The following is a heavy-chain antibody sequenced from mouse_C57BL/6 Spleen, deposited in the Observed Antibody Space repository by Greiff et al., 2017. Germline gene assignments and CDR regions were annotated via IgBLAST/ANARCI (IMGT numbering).Heavy chain of an antibody. D-gene: IGHD4-1*01. V-gene: IGHV5-6*02. CDR3: ARELGNYFDY. Sequence: EVKLVESGGDLVKPGGSLKLSCAASGFTFSSYGMSWVRQTPDKRLEWVATISSGGSYTYYPDSVKGRFTISRDNAKHTLYLQMSSLKSEDTAMYYCARELGNYFDYWGQGTTLTVSS. CDR1: GFTFSSYG. CDR2: ISSGGSYT. J-gene: IGHJ2*01.